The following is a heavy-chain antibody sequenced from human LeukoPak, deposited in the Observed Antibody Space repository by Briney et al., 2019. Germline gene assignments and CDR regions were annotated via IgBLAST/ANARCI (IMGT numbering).Heavy chain of an antibody. CDR3: ARDHPVGFDP. CDR2: IYYSGST. J-gene: IGHJ5*02. Sequence: SETLSLTCTVSGGSISSSSYYWGWIRQPPGKGLEWIGSIYYSGSTNYNPSLKSRVTMSVDTSKNQFSLKLSSVTAADTAVYYCARDHPVGFDPWGQGTLVTVSS. V-gene: IGHV4-39*07. D-gene: IGHD3-3*01. CDR1: GGSISSSSYY.